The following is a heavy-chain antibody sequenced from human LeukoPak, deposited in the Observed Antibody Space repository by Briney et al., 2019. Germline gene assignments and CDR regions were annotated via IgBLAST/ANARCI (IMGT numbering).Heavy chain of an antibody. CDR1: GGSISSSTYY. V-gene: IGHV4-39*01. CDR3: ARQMPGIALVGSPDYYYYMDV. D-gene: IGHD6-19*01. J-gene: IGHJ6*03. Sequence: SETLSLTCTVSGGSISSSTYYWGWIRQPPGTGLEWIGSIYYSGSTYYNPSLKSRVTISVDTSKFSLKLSSVTAADTAVYYCARQMPGIALVGSPDYYYYMDVWGKGTTVTISS. CDR2: IYYSGST.